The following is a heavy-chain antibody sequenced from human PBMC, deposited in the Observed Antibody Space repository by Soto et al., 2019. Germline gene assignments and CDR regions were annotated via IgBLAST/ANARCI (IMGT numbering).Heavy chain of an antibody. CDR3: ATWHEREHAYEV. D-gene: IGHD1-1*01. Sequence: DVQLVESGGGLIQPGESLRLSCAAFGLTISGKKYVAWVRQAPGKGLEWVSALYDVDGSFYADSVKGRFTTSSDSSKTTVYLQMNDLRPDDTAVYYCATWHEREHAYEVWGQGTTVTGSS. CDR1: GLTISGKKY. J-gene: IGHJ3*01. V-gene: IGHV3-53*01. CDR2: LYDVDGS.